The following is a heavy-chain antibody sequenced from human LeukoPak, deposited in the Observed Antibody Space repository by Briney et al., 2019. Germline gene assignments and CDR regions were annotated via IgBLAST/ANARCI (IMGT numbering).Heavy chain of an antibody. CDR2: ISYDGSNK. CDR3: AKDYYDSSGYHGSAGYFDY. CDR1: GFTFSSYG. Sequence: GGSLRLSCAASGFTFSSYGMHWVRQAPGKGLEWVAVISYDGSNKYYADSVKGRFTISRDNSKNTLYLQMNSLRAEDTAVYYCAKDYYDSSGYHGSAGYFDYWGQGALVTVSS. D-gene: IGHD3-22*01. V-gene: IGHV3-30*18. J-gene: IGHJ4*02.